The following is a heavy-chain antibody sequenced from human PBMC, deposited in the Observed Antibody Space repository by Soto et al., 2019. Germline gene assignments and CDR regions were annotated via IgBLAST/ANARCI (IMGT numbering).Heavy chain of an antibody. V-gene: IGHV3-21*01. Sequence: EVQLVESGGGLVKPGGSLRLSCAASGFTFSSYSMNWVRQAPGKGLEWVSSISSSSSYIYYADSVKGRFTISRDNAKNSLYLQMNSLRAEDTAVYYCARSRSCGGDCYVFDDWGQGTLVTVSS. J-gene: IGHJ4*02. CDR3: ARSRSCGGDCYVFDD. CDR2: ISSSSSYI. D-gene: IGHD2-21*02. CDR1: GFTFSSYS.